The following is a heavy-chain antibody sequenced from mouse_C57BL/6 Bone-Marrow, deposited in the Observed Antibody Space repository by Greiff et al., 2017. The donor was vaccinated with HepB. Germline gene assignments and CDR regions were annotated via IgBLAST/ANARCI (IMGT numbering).Heavy chain of an antibody. Sequence: VQLQQSGPGLVKPSQSLSLTCSVTGYSITSGYYWNWIRQFPGNKLEWMGYISYDGSNNYNPSLKNRISITRDTSKNQFFLKLNSVTTEDTATYYCARDGRGNFFFYWGQGTTLTVSS. D-gene: IGHD2-1*01. CDR2: ISYDGSN. V-gene: IGHV3-6*01. J-gene: IGHJ2*01. CDR3: ARDGRGNFFFY. CDR1: GYSITSGYY.